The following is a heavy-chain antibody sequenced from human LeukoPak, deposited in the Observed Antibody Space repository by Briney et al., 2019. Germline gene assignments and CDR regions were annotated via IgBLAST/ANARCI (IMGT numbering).Heavy chain of an antibody. CDR1: GFTVSINS. J-gene: IGHJ4*02. CDR3: ARRAGEYSHPCDY. CDR2: IYSGGNT. Sequence: GGSLRLSCTVSGFTVSINSMSWVRQAPGKGLEWVSFIYSGGNTHYSDSVKGRFTISRDNSKNTLYLQMNSLRAEDTAVYYCARRAGEYSHPCDYWGQGTLVTVSS. D-gene: IGHD4-17*01. V-gene: IGHV3-53*01.